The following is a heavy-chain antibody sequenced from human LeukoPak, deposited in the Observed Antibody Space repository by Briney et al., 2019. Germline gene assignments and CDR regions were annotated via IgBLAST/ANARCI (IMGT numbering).Heavy chain of an antibody. Sequence: GGSLRLSCAASGFSFSGSAMHWVRQASGQGLDWVGRIGSKANNYATVYAASVKGRFTISRDDSTDTAYLQMNSLKTEDTAVYYCTDGVGNYWGQGTLVTVSS. CDR1: GFSFSGSA. J-gene: IGHJ4*02. V-gene: IGHV3-73*01. CDR2: IGSKANNYAT. CDR3: TDGVGNY. D-gene: IGHD2-8*01.